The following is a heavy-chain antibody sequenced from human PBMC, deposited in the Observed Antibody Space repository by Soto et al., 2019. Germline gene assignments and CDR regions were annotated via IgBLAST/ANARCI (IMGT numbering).Heavy chain of an antibody. J-gene: IGHJ4*02. D-gene: IGHD6-19*01. CDR1: GGSISSYY. CDR3: ARGVSSRWQRIFDY. Sequence: QVQLQESGPGLVKPSETLSLTCAVSGGSISSYYWSWIRQPAGKGLEWVGRIYHSGSTNYNPSLKSRVTMSVDTSKTQFSLKLISVTAADTAVYYCARGVSSRWQRIFDYWGQGTLVTVSS. V-gene: IGHV4-4*07. CDR2: IYHSGST.